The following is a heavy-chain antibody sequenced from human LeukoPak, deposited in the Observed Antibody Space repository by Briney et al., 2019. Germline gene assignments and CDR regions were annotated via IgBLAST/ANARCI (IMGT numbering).Heavy chain of an antibody. Sequence: GRSLRLACAASGFTFSSYGMHWVRQAPGKGLEWVAVIWYDGSNKYYADSVKGRFTISRDNSKNTLYLQMNSLRAEDTAVYYCARNDRGAFDIWGQGTMVTVSS. J-gene: IGHJ3*02. CDR2: IWYDGSNK. D-gene: IGHD3-22*01. V-gene: IGHV3-33*01. CDR1: GFTFSSYG. CDR3: ARNDRGAFDI.